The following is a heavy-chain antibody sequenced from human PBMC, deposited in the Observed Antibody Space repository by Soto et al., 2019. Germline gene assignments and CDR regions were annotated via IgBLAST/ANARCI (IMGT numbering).Heavy chain of an antibody. D-gene: IGHD3-22*01. CDR3: ARAPARYYYDSSGYYYGDYFDY. CDR1: GGSISSGGYS. Sequence: PSETLSLTCAVSGGSISSGGYSWSWIRQPPGKGLEWIGYIYHSGSTYYNPSLKSRVTISVDRSKNQFSLKLSSVTAADTAVYYCARAPARYYYDSSGYYYGDYFDYWGQGTLVTVS. J-gene: IGHJ4*02. CDR2: IYHSGST. V-gene: IGHV4-30-2*01.